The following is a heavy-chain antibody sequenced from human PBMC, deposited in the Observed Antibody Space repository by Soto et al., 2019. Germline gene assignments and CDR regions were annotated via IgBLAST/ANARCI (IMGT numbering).Heavy chain of an antibody. D-gene: IGHD4-17*01. J-gene: IGHJ4*02. CDR1: GFTFSDHY. Sequence: PGGSLRLSCAASGFTFSDHYMDWVRQAPGKGLEWVGRIRNKANSYTTEYAASVKGRFTVSRDDSKHSLYLQMNSLKTEDTAVYYCASSWGDYRLLDYWGQGALVTVSS. CDR2: IRNKANSYTT. CDR3: ASSWGDYRLLDY. V-gene: IGHV3-72*01.